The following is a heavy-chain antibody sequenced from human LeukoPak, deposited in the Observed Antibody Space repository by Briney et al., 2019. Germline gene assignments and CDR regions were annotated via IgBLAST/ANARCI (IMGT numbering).Heavy chain of an antibody. V-gene: IGHV1-46*04. CDR3: ARERAPANDRSYGFDI. Sequence: ASVKVSCKASGYTFTGYYIHWVRQAPGQGLEWLGLITPIDGNTVYAQDLQGRVTMTRDTSTSTVYMEVKSLRSDDTAVYYCARERAPANDRSYGFDIWGQGTLVTVSS. D-gene: IGHD1-26*01. CDR2: ITPIDGNT. J-gene: IGHJ3*02. CDR1: GYTFTGYY.